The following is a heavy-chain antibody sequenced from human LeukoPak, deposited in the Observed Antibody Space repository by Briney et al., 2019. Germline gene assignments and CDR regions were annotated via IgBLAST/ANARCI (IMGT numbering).Heavy chain of an antibody. CDR1: GFTFSSYA. V-gene: IGHV3-23*01. CDR3: AKTPPYKWNFDY. CDR2: ISGSGGST. Sequence: QPGGSLRLSCAAPGFTFSSYAMSWARQAPEKGLEWVSAISGSGGSTYYADSVKGRFTISRDDSKNTLYLQMNSLRAEDTAVYYCAKTPPYKWNFDYWGQGTLVTVSS. J-gene: IGHJ4*02. D-gene: IGHD1-20*01.